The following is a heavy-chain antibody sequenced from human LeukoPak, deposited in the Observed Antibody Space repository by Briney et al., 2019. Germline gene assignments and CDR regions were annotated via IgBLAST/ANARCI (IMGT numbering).Heavy chain of an antibody. Sequence: SETLSLTCTVSGYSISSGYYWGWIRQPPGKVLEWIGSLYHSGSTYYNPSLKSRVTISVDTSKNQSSLKLSSVTAADTAVYYCARYYPSTVPNDYWGQGTLVTVSS. V-gene: IGHV4-38-2*02. D-gene: IGHD4-11*01. J-gene: IGHJ4*02. CDR1: GYSISSGYY. CDR2: LYHSGST. CDR3: ARYYPSTVPNDY.